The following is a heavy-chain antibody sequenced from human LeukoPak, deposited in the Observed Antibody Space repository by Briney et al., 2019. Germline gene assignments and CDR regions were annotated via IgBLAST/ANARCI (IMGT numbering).Heavy chain of an antibody. V-gene: IGHV1-69*13. Sequence: ASVKVSCKASGVTFSSYAISWVRQAPGQGLEWMGGIIPIFGTANYAQKFQCRVTITADESTSTAYMELRSLRSEDTAVYYCARDLGYGDYDWGQGTLVTVSS. CDR3: ARDLGYGDYD. CDR2: IIPIFGTA. D-gene: IGHD4-17*01. CDR1: GVTFSSYA. J-gene: IGHJ4*02.